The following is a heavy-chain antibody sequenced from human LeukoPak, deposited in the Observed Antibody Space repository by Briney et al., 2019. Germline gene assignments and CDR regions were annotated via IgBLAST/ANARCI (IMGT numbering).Heavy chain of an antibody. V-gene: IGHV3-30*02. CDR3: AKGLQGRLGELSVGY. CDR2: IRYDGSNK. D-gene: IGHD3-16*02. CDR1: AFTFSYYW. Sequence: GGSLRLSCAASAFTFSYYWMNWVRQAPGKGLEWVAFIRYDGSNKYYADSVKGRFTISRDNSKNTLYLQMNSLRAEDTAVYYCAKGLQGRLGELSVGYWGQGTLVTVSS. J-gene: IGHJ4*02.